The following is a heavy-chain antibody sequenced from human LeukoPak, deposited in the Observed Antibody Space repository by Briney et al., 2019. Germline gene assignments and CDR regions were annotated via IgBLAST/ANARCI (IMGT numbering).Heavy chain of an antibody. CDR3: AEGAGFLIDY. Sequence: GGSLRLSCAASGFTFSNYWMNWFRQAPGKGPEWVAIIKKDGSEKYYVDSVKGRFTISRDNAKNSLYLQMNSLRADDTAVYLCAEGAGFLIDYWGQGALVTVSS. J-gene: IGHJ4*02. V-gene: IGHV3-7*01. CDR1: GFTFSNYW. CDR2: IKKDGSEK. D-gene: IGHD2/OR15-2a*01.